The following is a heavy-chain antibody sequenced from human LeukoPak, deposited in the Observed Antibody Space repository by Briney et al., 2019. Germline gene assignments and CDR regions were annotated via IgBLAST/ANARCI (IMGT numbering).Heavy chain of an antibody. CDR2: IKPDSGDT. CDR1: GYTFSGYY. CDR3: ARPPFYDSSGYHLDY. J-gene: IGHJ4*02. Sequence: ASVKVSCKASGYTFSGYYIHWVRQAPGQGLEWMGWIKPDSGDTHYVQKFQGRVTMTRDTSISTAYMELSRLRSDDTAVYYCARPPFYDSSGYHLDYWGQGTLVTVSS. V-gene: IGHV1-2*02. D-gene: IGHD3-22*01.